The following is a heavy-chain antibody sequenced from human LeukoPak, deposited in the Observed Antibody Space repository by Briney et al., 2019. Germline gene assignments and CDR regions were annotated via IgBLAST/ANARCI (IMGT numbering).Heavy chain of an antibody. CDR3: ARDIAGGGNSDY. CDR2: INPSGGST. V-gene: IGHV1-46*01. CDR1: GYTFTSYY. Sequence: ASVKVSCTASGYTFTSYYMHWVRQAPGQGLEWMGIINPSGGSTSYAQKFQGRVTMTRDTSISTAYMELSRLRSDDTAVYYCARDIAGGGNSDYWGQGTLVSVSS. J-gene: IGHJ4*02. D-gene: IGHD4-23*01.